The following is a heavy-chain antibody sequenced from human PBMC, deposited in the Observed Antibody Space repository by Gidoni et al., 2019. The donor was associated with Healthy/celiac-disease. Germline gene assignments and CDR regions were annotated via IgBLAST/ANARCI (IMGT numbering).Heavy chain of an antibody. CDR1: GFSLSTSGVG. V-gene: IGHV2-5*01. CDR3: AHRRDGYCSSTSCLYYFDY. D-gene: IGHD2-2*01. J-gene: IGHJ4*02. CDR2: IYWNDDK. Sequence: QITLKGSGPTLVKPTQTLTLTCTFSGFSLSTSGVGVGWIRQPPGKALEWLALIYWNDDKRYSPSLKSRLTITKDTSKNQVVLTMTNMDPVDTATYYCAHRRDGYCSSTSCLYYFDYWGQGTLVTVSS.